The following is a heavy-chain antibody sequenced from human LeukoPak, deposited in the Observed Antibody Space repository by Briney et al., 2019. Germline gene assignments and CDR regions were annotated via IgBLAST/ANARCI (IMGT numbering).Heavy chain of an antibody. J-gene: IGHJ2*01. V-gene: IGHV1-18*04. Sequence: VKVSCKASGYTFGAYYMHWVRQAPGQGLEWMGWISTYNGNTNYAQKLQGRVTMTTDTSTSTAYMELRSLRSDDTAVYYCARPVGDWYFDLWGRGTLVTVSS. D-gene: IGHD3-16*01. CDR3: ARPVGDWYFDL. CDR1: GYTFGAYY. CDR2: ISTYNGNT.